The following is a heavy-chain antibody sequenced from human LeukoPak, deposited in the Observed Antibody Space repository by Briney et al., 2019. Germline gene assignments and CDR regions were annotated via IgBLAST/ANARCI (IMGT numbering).Heavy chain of an antibody. CDR3: ARSYYDFWSGYSSTPIDY. D-gene: IGHD3-3*01. V-gene: IGHV3-30*03. Sequence: PGTSLRLSCAASGFTFSNYGMHWVRQAPGKGLEWVAVISYDGTKKYYGDSVKGRFTISRDNSKNTLYLQMNSLRAEDTAVYYCARSYYDFWSGYSSTPIDYWGQGTLVTVSS. CDR2: ISYDGTKK. CDR1: GFTFSNYG. J-gene: IGHJ4*02.